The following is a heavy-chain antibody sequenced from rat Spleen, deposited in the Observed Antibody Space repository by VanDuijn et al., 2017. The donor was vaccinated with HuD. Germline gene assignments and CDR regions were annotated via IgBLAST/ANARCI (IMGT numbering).Heavy chain of an antibody. CDR3: ARHEDYGGYSRDYFGY. CDR2: ISHDGSFT. J-gene: IGHJ2*01. D-gene: IGHD1-11*01. CDR1: GFTFSNYY. V-gene: IGHV5-29*01. Sequence: EVQLVESGGGLVQPGRSLKLSCAASGFTFSNYYMAWVRQAPTKGLEWVASISHDGSFTDNRASVKGRFTISRDKAKSTLNLQMDSLRSENTATYFCARHEDYGGYSRDYFGYWGQGVMVTVSS.